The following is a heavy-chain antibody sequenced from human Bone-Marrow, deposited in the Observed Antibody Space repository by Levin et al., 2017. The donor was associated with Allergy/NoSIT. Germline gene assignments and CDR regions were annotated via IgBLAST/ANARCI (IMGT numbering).Heavy chain of an antibody. CDR3: SGDPYFYDSRVYNERDH. V-gene: IGHV3-48*03. CDR2: ISASGSTI. CDR1: GFTFSSYE. D-gene: IGHD3-22*01. Sequence: LSLTCAASGFTFSSYEMNWVRQAPGRGLEWVSYISASGSTIHYADSVKGRFTISRDNFKNLLYLQMNSLRAEDTAVYYCSGDPYFYDSRVYNERDHWGQGSVVTVSS. J-gene: IGHJ4*02.